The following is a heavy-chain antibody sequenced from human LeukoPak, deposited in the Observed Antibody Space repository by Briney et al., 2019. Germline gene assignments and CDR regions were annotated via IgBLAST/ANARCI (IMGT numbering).Heavy chain of an antibody. CDR1: GYSFTSNY. Sequence: GASVKVSCKASGYSFTSNYIHWVRQAPGQGLEWMGMNYPSDGSTSYAQKFQGRVTVTRDTSTSTVHMELSGLRSEDTAVYYCARDQEAFDYWGQGTLVTVSS. J-gene: IGHJ4*02. V-gene: IGHV1-46*01. CDR2: NYPSDGST. CDR3: ARDQEAFDY.